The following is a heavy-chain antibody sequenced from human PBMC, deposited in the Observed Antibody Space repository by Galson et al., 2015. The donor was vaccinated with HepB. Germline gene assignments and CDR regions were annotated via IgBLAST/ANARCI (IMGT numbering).Heavy chain of an antibody. D-gene: IGHD3-10*01. CDR2: ISSSSSYI. CDR3: ARAGAGRGVISNYYYYYGMDV. CDR1: GFTFSSYS. V-gene: IGHV3-21*01. Sequence: SLRLSCAASGFTFSSYSMNWVRQAPGKGLEWVSSISSSSSYIYYADSVKGRFTISRDNAKNSLYLQMNSLRAEDTAVYYCARAGAGRGVISNYYYYYGMDVWCQGTTVTVSS. J-gene: IGHJ6*02.